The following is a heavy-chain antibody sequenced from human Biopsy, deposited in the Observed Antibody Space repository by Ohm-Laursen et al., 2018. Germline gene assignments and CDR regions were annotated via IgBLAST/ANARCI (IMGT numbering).Heavy chain of an antibody. Sequence: TLSLTYTVSGGSISSGGSYWRWIRQRPGKGLEWIGYIFNSANTYYNPSLKNLITISGDTSKNQFSLKLNSVTAADTAMYYCARGDYFDSNGYFWFDPWGQGTLVTVSS. CDR2: IFNSANT. V-gene: IGHV4-31*01. CDR1: GGSISSGGSY. CDR3: ARGDYFDSNGYFWFDP. J-gene: IGHJ5*02. D-gene: IGHD3-22*01.